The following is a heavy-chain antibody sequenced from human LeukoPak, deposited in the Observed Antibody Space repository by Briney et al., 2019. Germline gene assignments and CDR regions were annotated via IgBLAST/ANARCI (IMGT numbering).Heavy chain of an antibody. Sequence: SVKVSCKASGGTFSSYANSWVRQAPGQGLEWMGGIITIFGTANYAQKFQGRVTITADESTSTAYMELSSLRSEDTAVYYCARGVLDGHIDYWGQGTLVTVSS. CDR3: ARGVLDGHIDY. D-gene: IGHD5-24*01. V-gene: IGHV1-69*13. J-gene: IGHJ4*02. CDR1: GGTFSSYA. CDR2: IITIFGTA.